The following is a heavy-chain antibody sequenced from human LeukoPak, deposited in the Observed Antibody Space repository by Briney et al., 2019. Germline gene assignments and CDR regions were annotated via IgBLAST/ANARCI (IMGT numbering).Heavy chain of an antibody. V-gene: IGHV3-23*01. CDR3: ARILPGAYYFDY. D-gene: IGHD1-14*01. J-gene: IGHJ4*02. CDR1: GLTFSSYA. CDR2: TSGSGGST. Sequence: TGGSLTLSCAASGLTFSSYAMSWVRHAPGKGMEWVSATSGSGGSTYYADSVKGRLTLSRDNSKNTLYLQMNSLRAEDTAVYYCARILPGAYYFDYWGQGTLVTVSS.